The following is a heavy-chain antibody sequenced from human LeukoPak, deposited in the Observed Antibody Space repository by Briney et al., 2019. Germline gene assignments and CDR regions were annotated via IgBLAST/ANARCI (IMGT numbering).Heavy chain of an antibody. CDR2: IIPIFGTA. D-gene: IGHD1-1*01. J-gene: IGHJ5*02. Sequence: SVKVSCKAPGGTFSSYAISWVRQAPGQGLEWMGRIIPIFGTANYAQKFQGRVTITTDESTSTAYMELSSLRSEDTAVYYCARDPHLTVGTVTTTGDEYTWGQGTLVTVSS. CDR3: ARDPHLTVGTVTTTGDEYT. V-gene: IGHV1-69*05. CDR1: GGTFSSYA.